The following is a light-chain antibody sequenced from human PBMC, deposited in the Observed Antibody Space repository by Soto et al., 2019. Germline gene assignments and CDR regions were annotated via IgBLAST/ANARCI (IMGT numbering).Light chain of an antibody. J-gene: IGLJ1*01. CDR2: STN. CDR1: SSNIGTNS. Sequence: QSVLTQPHSASGTPGQRVTISCSGSSSNIGTNSVHWFQQFPGTAPKLLISSTNQRPSGVPERFSGSKSGTSASLAISGLQCEDEADYYCAAWDDSLNGHVFGTGTKVTVL. V-gene: IGLV1-44*01. CDR3: AAWDDSLNGHV.